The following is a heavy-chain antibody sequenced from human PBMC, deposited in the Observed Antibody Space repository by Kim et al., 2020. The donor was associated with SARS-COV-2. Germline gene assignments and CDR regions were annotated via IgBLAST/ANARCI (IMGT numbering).Heavy chain of an antibody. Sequence: ASVKVSCKASGYTFTGYYMHWVRQAPGQGLEWMGRINPNSGGTNYAQKFQGRVTMTRDTSISTAYMELSRLRSDDTAVYYCAREGYYDSSVYYWGQGTLVTVSS. CDR2: INPNSGGT. CDR3: AREGYYDSSVYY. J-gene: IGHJ4*02. D-gene: IGHD3-22*01. V-gene: IGHV1-2*06. CDR1: GYTFTGYY.